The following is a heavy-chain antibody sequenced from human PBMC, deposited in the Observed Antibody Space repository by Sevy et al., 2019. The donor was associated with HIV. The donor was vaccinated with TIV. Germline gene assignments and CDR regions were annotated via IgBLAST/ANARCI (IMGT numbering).Heavy chain of an antibody. D-gene: IGHD5-12*01. CDR3: ASDSDGYDF. V-gene: IGHV3-7*01. J-gene: IGHJ4*02. Sequence: GGSLRLSCAASGINFSGYWMSWVRQVPGKGLEWVANINEDGTKDNYVGSVKGRFTISRDNAKNSLYLQMNSVRVEDTDVYYCASDSDGYDFWGQGTMVTVSS. CDR2: INEDGTKD. CDR1: GINFSGYW.